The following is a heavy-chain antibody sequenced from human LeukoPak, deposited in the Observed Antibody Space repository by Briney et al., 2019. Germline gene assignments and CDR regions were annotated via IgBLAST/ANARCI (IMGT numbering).Heavy chain of an antibody. Sequence: KPSENLSLTCAVHGGSFSGYYWGWVRQPPGKGVEWIGEINHSGSTNYNPSLKSRFPISVDTSKNQFSLKLSSVTAADTAVYYCARVVVVAAGHDYWGQGTLVTVSS. J-gene: IGHJ4*02. CDR2: INHSGST. CDR3: ARVVVVAAGHDY. V-gene: IGHV4-34*01. CDR1: GGSFSGYY. D-gene: IGHD2-15*01.